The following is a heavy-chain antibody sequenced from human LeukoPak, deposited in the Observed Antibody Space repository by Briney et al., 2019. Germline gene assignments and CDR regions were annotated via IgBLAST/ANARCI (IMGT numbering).Heavy chain of an antibody. V-gene: IGHV3-11*01. D-gene: IGHD6-19*01. CDR3: ARDTQWLGYFDY. Sequence: LSLTCTVSGASISTVNFYWGWIRQPPGKGLEWVSYISSSGSTIYYADSVKGRFTISRDNAKNSLYLQMNSLRAEDTAVYYCARDTQWLGYFDYWGQGTLVTVSS. J-gene: IGHJ4*02. CDR1: GASISTVNFY. CDR2: ISSSGSTI.